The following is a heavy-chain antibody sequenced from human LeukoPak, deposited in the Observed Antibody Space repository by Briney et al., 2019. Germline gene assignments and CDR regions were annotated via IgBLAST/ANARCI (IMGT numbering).Heavy chain of an antibody. CDR3: ASSSLSPYYYYMDV. V-gene: IGHV4-39*07. CDR1: GGSIAISSHH. J-gene: IGHJ6*03. D-gene: IGHD3-16*02. Sequence: SETLSLTCTVSGGSIAISSHHWEWVRQPPGKGLEWIGSMHYSGTTYYNPSLKSRVTISVDTSKNQFSLKLSPVTAADTAVYYCASSSLSPYYYYMDVWGKGTTVTVSS. CDR2: MHYSGTT.